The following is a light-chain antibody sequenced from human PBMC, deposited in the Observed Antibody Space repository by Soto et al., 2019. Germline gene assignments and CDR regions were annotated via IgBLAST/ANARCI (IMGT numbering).Light chain of an antibody. CDR3: SSYTSINTLDDV. J-gene: IGLJ1*01. CDR2: EVS. Sequence: QSALTQPASVSGSPGQSITISCTGTSSDVGGYNYVSWYQQHPGKAPKLMIYEVSNRPSGVSNRFSGSKSGNTASLTISGLQAEDEADYYCSSYTSINTLDDVFGTGTKLTVL. CDR1: SSDVGGYNY. V-gene: IGLV2-14*01.